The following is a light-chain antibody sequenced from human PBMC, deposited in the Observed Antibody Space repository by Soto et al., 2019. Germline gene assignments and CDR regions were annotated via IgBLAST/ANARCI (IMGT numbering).Light chain of an antibody. CDR2: DAS. J-gene: IGKJ4*01. CDR1: QSVSSN. V-gene: IGKV3-15*01. CDR3: QQFASSPLT. Sequence: EIVMTQSPATLSVSPGERATLSCRASQSVSSNLAWYQQKPGQAPRLLIYDASTRATGIPARSSGSGSGTDFTLTISRLEPEDFAVYYCQQFASSPLTFGGGTKVDIK.